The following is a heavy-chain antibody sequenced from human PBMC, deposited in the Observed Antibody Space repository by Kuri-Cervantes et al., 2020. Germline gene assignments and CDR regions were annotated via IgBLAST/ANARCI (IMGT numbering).Heavy chain of an antibody. CDR1: GFTFNAYG. J-gene: IGHJ4*02. V-gene: IGHV3-23*01. CDR2: ISGSGTTT. CDR3: AKGPWLMGFGEDFDY. D-gene: IGHD3-10*01. Sequence: GESLKISCAVSGFTFNAYGMSWARQVPGRGLEWVSAISGSGTTTSYADSVKGRFTISRDNSTNTLYLQMNSLRAEDTAVYYCAKGPWLMGFGEDFDYWGQGTLVTVSS.